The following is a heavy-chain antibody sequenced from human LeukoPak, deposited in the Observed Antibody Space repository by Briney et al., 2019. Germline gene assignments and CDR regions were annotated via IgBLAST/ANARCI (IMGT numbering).Heavy chain of an antibody. Sequence: PGGSLRLSCAASGFTFSSYGMHWVRQAPGKGLEWVAVIWHDGSRKYYPDSVKGRFTISRDNSKKTLYLQMNSLRAEDTAVYYCARDYCGGDCYVDYWGQGPLVSVSS. CDR3: ARDYCGGDCYVDY. CDR1: GFTFSSYG. D-gene: IGHD2-21*02. J-gene: IGHJ4*02. V-gene: IGHV3-33*08. CDR2: IWHDGSRK.